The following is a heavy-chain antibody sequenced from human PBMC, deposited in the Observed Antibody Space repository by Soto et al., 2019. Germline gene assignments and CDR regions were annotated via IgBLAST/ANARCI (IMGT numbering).Heavy chain of an antibody. Sequence: PSETLSLTCAVSGGSISSYYWSWIRQPAGKGLEWIGRIYTSGSTNYNPSLKSRVTMSVDTSKNQFSLKLSSVTAADTAVYYCASSRIVGAPRGYYYYGMDVWGQGTTVTVSS. D-gene: IGHD1-26*01. CDR1: GGSISSYY. CDR3: ASSRIVGAPRGYYYYGMDV. J-gene: IGHJ6*02. CDR2: IYTSGST. V-gene: IGHV4-4*07.